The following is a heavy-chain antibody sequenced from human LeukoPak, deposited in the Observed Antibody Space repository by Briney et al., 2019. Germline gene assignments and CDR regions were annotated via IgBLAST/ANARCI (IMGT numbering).Heavy chain of an antibody. V-gene: IGHV3-21*01. CDR3: ASSLGAPHDY. J-gene: IGHJ4*02. CDR2: ISSSSSYI. D-gene: IGHD1-26*01. Sequence: GGSLRLSCAASGFTFSSYSMNWVRQAPGKGLEWVSSISSSSSYIYYADSVKGQFTISRDNAKNSLYLQMNSLRAEDTAVYYCASSLGAPHDYWGQGTLVTVSS. CDR1: GFTFSSYS.